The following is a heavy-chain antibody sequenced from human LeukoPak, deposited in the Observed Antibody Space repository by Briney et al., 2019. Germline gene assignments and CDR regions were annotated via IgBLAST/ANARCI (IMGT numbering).Heavy chain of an antibody. CDR2: IKEDGSAK. D-gene: IGHD5-12*01. V-gene: IGHV3-7*03. Sequence: PGGSLRLSCVASGFALSRYWMTWVRHIPGNRLAWVAKIKEDGSAKYYADSVKGRFIISKDDAKNLLSLQMNSLGVDDTAVYYCVRDVGYGDFWGQGTLVTVSS. J-gene: IGHJ4*02. CDR3: VRDVGYGDF. CDR1: GFALSRYW.